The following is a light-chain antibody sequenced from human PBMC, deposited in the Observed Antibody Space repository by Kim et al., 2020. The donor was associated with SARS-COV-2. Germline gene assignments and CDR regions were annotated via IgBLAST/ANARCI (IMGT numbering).Light chain of an antibody. CDR2: DAS. Sequence: AILLTQSPPSLSASVGGRVSMTCRASQAIGRDIAWFQQRPGKAPTILIYDASSLESGVPSRFSGSGSGTDFTLTISSLQPEDVATYYCQQFNNYPVTFGGGTKLEI. CDR3: QQFNNYPVT. CDR1: QAIGRD. V-gene: IGKV1D-13*01. J-gene: IGKJ4*01.